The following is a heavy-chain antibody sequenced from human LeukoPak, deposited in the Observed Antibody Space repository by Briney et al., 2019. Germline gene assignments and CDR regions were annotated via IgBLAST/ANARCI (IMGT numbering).Heavy chain of an antibody. Sequence: PSQTLTLTCTVSGGSISSGSYYWSWIRQPAGKGLEWIGRIYTSGSTNYNPSLKSRVTISVDTSKNQFSLKLSSVTAADTAVYYCARENPIVGASHEFDYWGQGALVTVSS. CDR1: GGSISSGSYY. J-gene: IGHJ4*02. CDR3: ARENPIVGASHEFDY. CDR2: IYTSGST. V-gene: IGHV4-61*02. D-gene: IGHD1-26*01.